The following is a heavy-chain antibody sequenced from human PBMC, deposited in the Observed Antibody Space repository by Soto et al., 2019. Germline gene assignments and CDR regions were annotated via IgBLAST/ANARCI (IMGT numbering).Heavy chain of an antibody. CDR1: GYTFTSYD. J-gene: IGHJ6*02. CDR2: MNPNSGNT. Sequence: ASVKVSCKASGYTFTSYDINWVRQATGQGLEWMGWMNPNSGNTGYAQKLQGRVTMTRNTSISTAYMELSSLRSEDTAVYYCARSPYSSSWYRRDYYGMDVWGQGTTVTVSS. D-gene: IGHD6-13*01. CDR3: ARSPYSSSWYRRDYYGMDV. V-gene: IGHV1-8*01.